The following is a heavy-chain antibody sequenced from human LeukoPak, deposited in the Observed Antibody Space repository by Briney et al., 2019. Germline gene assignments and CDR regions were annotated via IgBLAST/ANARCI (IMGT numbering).Heavy chain of an antibody. J-gene: IGHJ6*03. CDR3: ASGGVARAISYYYYYMDV. D-gene: IGHD2-8*01. CDR1: GYTFTSYD. Sequence: ASVKVSCKASGYTFTSYDINWVRQATGQGLEWMGWMNPNSGNTGYAQKFQGRVTMTRNTSISTAYMELRSLRSEETAVYYCASGGVARAISYYYYYMDVWGKGTTVTVSS. CDR2: MNPNSGNT. V-gene: IGHV1-8*01.